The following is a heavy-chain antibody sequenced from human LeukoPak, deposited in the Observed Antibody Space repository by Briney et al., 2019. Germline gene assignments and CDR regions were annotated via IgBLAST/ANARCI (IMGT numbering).Heavy chain of an antibody. V-gene: IGHV1-2*02. D-gene: IGHD3-22*01. Sequence: ASVKVSCKASGYTFTGYYMHWVRQAPGQGLEWMGWINPNSGGTNYARKFQGRVTMTRDTSISTAYMELSRLRSDDTAVYYCARGVTYYYDSSGYSAGGDAFDIWGQGTMVTVSS. J-gene: IGHJ3*02. CDR3: ARGVTYYYDSSGYSAGGDAFDI. CDR1: GYTFTGYY. CDR2: INPNSGGT.